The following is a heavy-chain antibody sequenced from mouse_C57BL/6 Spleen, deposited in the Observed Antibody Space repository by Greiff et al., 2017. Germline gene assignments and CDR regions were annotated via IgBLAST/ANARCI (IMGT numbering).Heavy chain of an antibody. V-gene: IGHV2-2*01. CDR3: ARDYGSSYAIWYFDV. D-gene: IGHD1-1*01. CDR1: GFSLTSYG. J-gene: IGHJ1*03. CDR2: IWSGGST. Sequence: QVQLKQSGPGLVQPSQSLSITCTVSGFSLTSYGVHWVRQSPGKGLEWLGVIWSGGSTDYNAAFISRLSISKDNSKSQVFFKMNSLQADDAAIYYCARDYGSSYAIWYFDVWGTGTTVTVS.